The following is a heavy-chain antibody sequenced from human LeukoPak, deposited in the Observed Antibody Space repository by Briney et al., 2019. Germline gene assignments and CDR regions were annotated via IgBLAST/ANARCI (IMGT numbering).Heavy chain of an antibody. CDR1: GYTLTELS. CDR2: FDPEDGET. V-gene: IGHV1-24*01. D-gene: IGHD1-26*01. Sequence: ASVKVSCKVSGYTLTELSTHWVRQAPGKGLEWMGGFDPEDGETIYAQKFQGRVTMTEDTSTDTAYMELSSLRSEDTTVYYCATSYSGSYHNWFDPWGQGTLVTVSS. J-gene: IGHJ5*02. CDR3: ATSYSGSYHNWFDP.